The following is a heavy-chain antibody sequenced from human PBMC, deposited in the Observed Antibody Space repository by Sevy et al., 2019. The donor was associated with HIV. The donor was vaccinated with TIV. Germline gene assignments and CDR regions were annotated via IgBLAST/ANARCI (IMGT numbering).Heavy chain of an antibody. CDR2: IYYSGST. CDR1: GGSVSSGSYY. CDR3: ARVCSSTSCLYGMDV. Sequence: SETLSLTCTVSGGSVSSGSYYWSWIRQPPGKGLEWIGYIYYSGSTNYNPSLKGRVTISVDTSKNQFSLKLSSVTAADTAVYYCARVCSSTSCLYGMDVWGQGTTVTVSS. V-gene: IGHV4-61*01. J-gene: IGHJ6*02. D-gene: IGHD2-2*01.